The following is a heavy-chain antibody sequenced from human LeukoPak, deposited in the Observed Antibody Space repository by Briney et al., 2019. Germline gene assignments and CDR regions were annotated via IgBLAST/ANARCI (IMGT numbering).Heavy chain of an antibody. V-gene: IGHV4-39*01. Sequence: KPAETLSLTCTVSGGSISSSNYYWGWIRQPPGKGLEWIGNIFYSGSTYYNPSLKSRVTISVDTSKNQFSLKLSSVTAADTAVYYCARFLLYNWNDGPFDYWGQGTLVTVSS. CDR2: IFYSGST. D-gene: IGHD1-20*01. CDR3: ARFLLYNWNDGPFDY. J-gene: IGHJ4*02. CDR1: GGSISSSNYY.